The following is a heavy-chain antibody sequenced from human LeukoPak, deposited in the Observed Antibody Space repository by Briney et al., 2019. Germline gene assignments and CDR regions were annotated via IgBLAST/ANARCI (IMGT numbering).Heavy chain of an antibody. J-gene: IGHJ3*02. CDR2: IYYSGST. D-gene: IGHD2-2*01. V-gene: IGHV4-31*03. CDR1: GGSISSGGYY. Sequence: PSQTLSLTCTVSGGSISSGGYYWSWIRQHPGKGLEWIGYIYYSGSTYYNPSLKSRVTISVDTSKNQFSLKLSSVTAADTAVYYCARDLSPAAMWHAFDIWGQGTMVTVSS. CDR3: ARDLSPAAMWHAFDI.